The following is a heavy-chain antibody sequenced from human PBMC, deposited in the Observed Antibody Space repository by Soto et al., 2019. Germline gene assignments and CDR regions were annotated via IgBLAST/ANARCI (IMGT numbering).Heavy chain of an antibody. Sequence: QVQLVESGGGVVQPGRSLRLSCAASGFTFSSYAMHWVRQAPGKGLEWVAVISYDGSNKYYADSVKGRFTISRDNSKNTLYLQMNSLRAEDTAVYYCARSFVHTAMVVPYWGQGTLVTVSS. D-gene: IGHD5-18*01. V-gene: IGHV3-30-3*01. CDR1: GFTFSSYA. J-gene: IGHJ4*02. CDR2: ISYDGSNK. CDR3: ARSFVHTAMVVPY.